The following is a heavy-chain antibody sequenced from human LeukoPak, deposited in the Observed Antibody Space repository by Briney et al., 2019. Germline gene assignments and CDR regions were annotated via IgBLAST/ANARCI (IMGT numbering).Heavy chain of an antibody. CDR1: GFTFSSYA. J-gene: IGHJ4*02. CDR2: ISGSGGST. V-gene: IGHV3-23*01. D-gene: IGHD6-19*01. CDR3: AKVIPDSSGWYSNFDY. Sequence: QPGGSLRLSCAASGFTFSSYAMSWVRQAPGKGLEWVSAISGSGGSTYYADSVKGRFTISRDNSKNTLYLQMNSLRAEDTAVYYCAKVIPDSSGWYSNFDYWGQGTLVTVSS.